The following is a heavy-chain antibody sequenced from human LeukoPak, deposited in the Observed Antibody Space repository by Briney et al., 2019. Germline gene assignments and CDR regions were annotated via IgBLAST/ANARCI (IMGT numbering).Heavy chain of an antibody. CDR2: INHSGST. D-gene: IGHD6-13*01. Sequence: SETLSLTCAVYGGSFSGYYWSWIRQPPGKGLEWIGEINHSGSTNYNPSLKSRVTISVDTSKNQFSLKLSSVTAADTAVYYCARLGGGYSGSWYEFDYWGQGTLVTVSS. V-gene: IGHV4-34*01. CDR3: ARLGGGYSGSWYEFDY. J-gene: IGHJ4*02. CDR1: GGSFSGYY.